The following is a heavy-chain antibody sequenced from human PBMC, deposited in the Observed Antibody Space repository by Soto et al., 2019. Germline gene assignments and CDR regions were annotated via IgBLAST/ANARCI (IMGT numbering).Heavy chain of an antibody. J-gene: IGHJ2*01. Sequence: QVQLQESGPGLVKPSQTLSLTCTVSGGSISSGDYYWSWIRQPPGKGLEWIGYIYYSGSTYYNPSLMSRVTISVDTSKNQFSLKLSSVTAADTAVYYCARELIGIADDWYFDLWGRGTLVTVSS. D-gene: IGHD6-13*01. CDR2: IYYSGST. CDR3: ARELIGIADDWYFDL. CDR1: GGSISSGDYY. V-gene: IGHV4-30-4*01.